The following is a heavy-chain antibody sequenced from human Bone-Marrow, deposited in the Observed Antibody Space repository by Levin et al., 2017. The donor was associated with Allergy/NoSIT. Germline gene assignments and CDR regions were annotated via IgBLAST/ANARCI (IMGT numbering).Heavy chain of an antibody. CDR1: GFTFSSYG. Sequence: LSLTCAASGFTFSSYGMHWVRQAPGKGLEWVAVIWYDGSNKYYADSVKGRFTISRDNSKNTLYLQMNSLRAEDTAVYYCARGSGPNYDFSRDAFDIWGQGTMVTVSS. CDR2: IWYDGSNK. D-gene: IGHD3-3*01. J-gene: IGHJ3*02. V-gene: IGHV3-33*01. CDR3: ARGSGPNYDFSRDAFDI.